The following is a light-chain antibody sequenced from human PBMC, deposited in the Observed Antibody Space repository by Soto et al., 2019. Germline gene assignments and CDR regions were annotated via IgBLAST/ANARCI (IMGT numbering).Light chain of an antibody. CDR3: QKYNVWPLT. CDR1: QSVSSN. V-gene: IGKV3-15*01. Sequence: EIVMTQSPATLSVSPGERATLSCRASQSVSSNLAWYQQKPGQTPKLLIYDASTRATGIPARFSGSGSGTGFPLTISGLQFEDFAFYYCQKYNVWPLTSGGGTRV. J-gene: IGKJ4*01. CDR2: DAS.